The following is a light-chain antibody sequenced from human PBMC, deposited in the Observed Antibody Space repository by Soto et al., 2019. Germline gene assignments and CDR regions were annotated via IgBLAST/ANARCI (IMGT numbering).Light chain of an antibody. CDR1: SGHSSYT. CDR2: LEGSGNY. J-gene: IGLJ3*02. Sequence: QLVLTQSSSASASLGSSVKLTCTLSSGHSSYTIAWHQQQPGKAPRYLMKLEGSGNYNKGSGVPDRFSGSSSGADRYLTISNLQFEDEADYYCETWDTNIWVFGGGTKVTVL. CDR3: ETWDTNIWV. V-gene: IGLV4-60*02.